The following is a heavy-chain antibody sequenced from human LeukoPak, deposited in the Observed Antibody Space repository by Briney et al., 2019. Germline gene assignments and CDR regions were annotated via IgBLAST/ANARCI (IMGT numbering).Heavy chain of an antibody. D-gene: IGHD5-12*01. CDR1: GGSISSYY. Sequence: SETLSLTCTVSGGSISSYYWSWIRQPPGKGLEWIGYIYYSGSTNYTPSLKSRVTISVDTSKNKFSLKLSSVTAADTAVYYCARQWGGYDTAGYYYYGMDVWGQGTTVTVSS. J-gene: IGHJ6*02. CDR3: ARQWGGYDTAGYYYYGMDV. V-gene: IGHV4-59*08. CDR2: IYYSGST.